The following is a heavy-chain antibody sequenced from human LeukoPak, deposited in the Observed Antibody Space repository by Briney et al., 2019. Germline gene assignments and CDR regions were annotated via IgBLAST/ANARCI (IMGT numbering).Heavy chain of an antibody. CDR2: ISWNSGSI. Sequence: GGSLRLSCAVSGFTFDDYAMHWVRQAPGKGLEWVSGISWNSGSIGYADSVKGRFTISRDNAKNSLYLQMNSLRAEDTALYYCAKGGRITMIVDVDYFDYWGQGTLVTVSS. V-gene: IGHV3-9*01. D-gene: IGHD3-22*01. CDR3: AKGGRITMIVDVDYFDY. J-gene: IGHJ4*02. CDR1: GFTFDDYA.